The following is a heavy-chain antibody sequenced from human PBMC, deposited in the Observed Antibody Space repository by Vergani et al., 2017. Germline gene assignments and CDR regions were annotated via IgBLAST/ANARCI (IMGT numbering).Heavy chain of an antibody. CDR3: ARDLYYYDSSGYWFYYYGMDV. Sequence: EVQLVESGGGLVQPGGSLRLSCVASGFTFSSYWMSWVRQAPGKGLEWVANIKQDGSEKYYVDSVKGRFTISRDNAKNSLYLQMNSLRAEDTAVYYCARDLYYYDSSGYWFYYYGMDVWGQGTTVTVSS. CDR1: GFTFSSYW. J-gene: IGHJ6*02. D-gene: IGHD3-22*01. V-gene: IGHV3-7*01. CDR2: IKQDGSEK.